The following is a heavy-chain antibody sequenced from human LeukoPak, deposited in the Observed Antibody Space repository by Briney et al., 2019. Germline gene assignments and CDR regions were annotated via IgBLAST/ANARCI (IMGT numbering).Heavy chain of an antibody. D-gene: IGHD5-18*01. Sequence: ASVKVSCKASGYTFTSYYMHWVRQAPGQGLEWMGLINPSGGSTSYAQKFQGRVTMTRDTSTSTVYMELSSLRSEDTAVYYCARDRSDTAMAHYFDYWGQGTLVTVSS. CDR1: GYTFTSYY. V-gene: IGHV1-46*01. J-gene: IGHJ4*02. CDR2: INPSGGST. CDR3: ARDRSDTAMAHYFDY.